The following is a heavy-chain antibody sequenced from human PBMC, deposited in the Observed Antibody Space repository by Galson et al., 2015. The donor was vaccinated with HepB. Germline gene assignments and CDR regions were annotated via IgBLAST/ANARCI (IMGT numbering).Heavy chain of an antibody. V-gene: IGHV1-2*02. Sequence: SVKVSCKASGYTFIGYYIHWVRQAPGQGLEWMGWIDPNSGDTNYAQNFLGRVTRTRDTSITTAYMDLSRLRSDDTAVYYCARVVPAAIWGLGYWGQGTLVTVSS. CDR2: IDPNSGDT. CDR1: GYTFIGYY. D-gene: IGHD2-2*01. CDR3: ARVVPAAIWGLGY. J-gene: IGHJ4*02.